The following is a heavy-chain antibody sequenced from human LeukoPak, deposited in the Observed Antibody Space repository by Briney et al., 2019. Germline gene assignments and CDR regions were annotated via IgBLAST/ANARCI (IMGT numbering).Heavy chain of an antibody. V-gene: IGHV3-72*01. CDR2: TGNRGNSYTT. D-gene: IGHD5-12*01. CDR3: TSLSGYSGYDPLYY. J-gene: IGHJ4*02. Sequence: TGGSLRLSCAASGFTLSSYAMSWVRQAPGKGLEWVGRTGNRGNSYTTEYAASVKGRFTISRDDSKNSLYLQMNSLKAEDTAVYYCTSLSGYSGYDPLYYWGQGTLVTVSS. CDR1: GFTLSSYA.